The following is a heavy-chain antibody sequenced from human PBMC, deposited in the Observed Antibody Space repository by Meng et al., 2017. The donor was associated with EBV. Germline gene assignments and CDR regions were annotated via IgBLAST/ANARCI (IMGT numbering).Heavy chain of an antibody. Sequence: QVTLVQAGAEVKKPGASGKVACKASGYTFTGYYMHWVRQAPGQGLEWMGRINPNSGGTNYAQKFQDRVTMTRDTSISTAYMELSRLRSDDTAVYYCARVGIAVAGTGDYWGQGTLVTVSS. V-gene: IGHV1-2*06. CDR3: ARVGIAVAGTGDY. D-gene: IGHD6-19*01. CDR2: INPNSGGT. J-gene: IGHJ4*02. CDR1: GYTFTGYY.